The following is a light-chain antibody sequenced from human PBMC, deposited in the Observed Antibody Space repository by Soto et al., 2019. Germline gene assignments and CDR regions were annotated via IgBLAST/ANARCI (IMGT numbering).Light chain of an antibody. V-gene: IGLV2-14*01. CDR3: SSYTNNSPYV. J-gene: IGLJ1*01. CDR2: EVS. CDR1: SSDVGGYNY. Sequence: QSVLTQPASVSGSPGQSITISCTGTSSDVGGYNYVSWYQQHPGKAPKLMIFEVSNRPSGISIRFSGSKSGNTASLTISGLQTDDEADYYCSSYTNNSPYVFGTGTKVTVL.